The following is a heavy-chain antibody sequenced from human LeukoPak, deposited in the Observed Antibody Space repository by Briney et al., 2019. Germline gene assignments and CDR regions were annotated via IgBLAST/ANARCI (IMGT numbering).Heavy chain of an antibody. V-gene: IGHV3-23*01. CDR1: GFTFSSYA. J-gene: IGHJ6*02. CDR2: IIGSGGST. D-gene: IGHD4-17*01. CDR3: AKDLGYGDYVFTGQYGMDV. Sequence: GGPLRLSCAASGFTFSSYAMSWVRQAPGKGLEWVSAIIGSGGSTYYADSVKGRFTISRDNSKNTLYLQMNSLRAEDTAVYYCAKDLGYGDYVFTGQYGMDVWGQGTTVTVSS.